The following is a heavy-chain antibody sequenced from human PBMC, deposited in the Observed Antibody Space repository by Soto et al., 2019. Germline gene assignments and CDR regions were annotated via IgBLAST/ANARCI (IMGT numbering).Heavy chain of an antibody. CDR2: ISWNSGSI. D-gene: IGHD3-9*01. V-gene: IGHV3-9*01. J-gene: IGHJ4*02. CDR3: AKDRDYDILTGGLPLDY. CDR1: GFIFDDYA. Sequence: EVQLVESGGGLVQPGRSLRLSCAASGFIFDDYAMHWVRQAPGKGLEWVSGISWNSGSIGYADSVKGRFTISRDNAKNSLYLQMNSLRVEDTALYYCAKDRDYDILTGGLPLDYWGQGTLVTVSS.